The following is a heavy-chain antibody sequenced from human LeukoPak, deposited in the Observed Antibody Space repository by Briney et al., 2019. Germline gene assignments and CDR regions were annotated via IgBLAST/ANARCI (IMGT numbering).Heavy chain of an antibody. CDR2: INANGGDT. J-gene: IGHJ4*02. Sequence: ASVKVSCKTSGYPFTNHGVSWVRQAPGQGLEWIGWINANGGDTNYAQRFQGRLTMTTDTSTTTAYMELRSLSSDDTAVYYCARDWPIVIADYWGQGTLVTVSS. CDR1: GYPFTNHG. D-gene: IGHD2/OR15-2a*01. CDR3: ARDWPIVIADY. V-gene: IGHV1-18*01.